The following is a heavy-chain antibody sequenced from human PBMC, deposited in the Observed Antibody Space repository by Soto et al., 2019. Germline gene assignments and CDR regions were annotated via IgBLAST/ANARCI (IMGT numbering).Heavy chain of an antibody. D-gene: IGHD2-2*01. CDR1: GYTFSNYG. Sequence: QVQLVQSGGEVKRPGASVKVSCKTSGYTFSNYGITWVRQAPGQPLEWLGWISLYSDGTNYAQKFQGRVSMTTDTSKTTAYMEMRSLRSEDTAVYYCARVVPGAEAWFGPWGQGTLVTVSS. V-gene: IGHV1-18*01. CDR3: ARVVPGAEAWFGP. CDR2: ISLYSDGT. J-gene: IGHJ5*02.